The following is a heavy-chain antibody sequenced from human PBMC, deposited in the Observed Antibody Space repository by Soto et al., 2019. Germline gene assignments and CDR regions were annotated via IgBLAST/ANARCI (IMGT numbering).Heavy chain of an antibody. J-gene: IGHJ4*02. CDR2: IIPILGIA. V-gene: IGHV1-69*08. D-gene: IGHD1-26*01. CDR3: AREVSGGSYSSGDY. Sequence: QVQLVQSGAEVKKPGSSVKVSCKASGGTFSSYTISWVRQAPGQGLEWMGRIIPILGIANYAQKFRGRVTITADKSTSTAYMELSSLRSEDTAVYYCAREVSGGSYSSGDYWGQGTLVTVSS. CDR1: GGTFSSYT.